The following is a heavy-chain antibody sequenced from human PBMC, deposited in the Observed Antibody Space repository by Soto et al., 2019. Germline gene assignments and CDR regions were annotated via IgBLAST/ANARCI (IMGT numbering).Heavy chain of an antibody. Sequence: GGSLRLSCAASGFTFRSYGMHWVRQTPGKGLEWVALISYDGSDKNYLDSVKGRFTISRDNSKNTLYLQMNSLRAEDTAVYYCAKEFSTNTNWFDPWGQGTQGTVSS. CDR2: ISYDGSDK. CDR1: GFTFRSYG. CDR3: AKEFSTNTNWFDP. V-gene: IGHV3-30*18. J-gene: IGHJ5*02. D-gene: IGHD2-2*01.